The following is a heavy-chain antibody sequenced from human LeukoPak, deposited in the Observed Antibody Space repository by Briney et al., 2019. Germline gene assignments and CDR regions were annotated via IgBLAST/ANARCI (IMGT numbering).Heavy chain of an antibody. V-gene: IGHV1-69*05. CDR1: GGTFSSYA. Sequence: SVKVSCKASGGTFSSYAISWVRQVPGQGLEWMGGIIPIFGTANYAQKFQGRVTITTDESTSTAYMELSSLRSEDTAVYYCARGRDILTTLDYWGQGTLVTVSS. J-gene: IGHJ4*02. D-gene: IGHD3-9*01. CDR2: IIPIFGTA. CDR3: ARGRDILTTLDY.